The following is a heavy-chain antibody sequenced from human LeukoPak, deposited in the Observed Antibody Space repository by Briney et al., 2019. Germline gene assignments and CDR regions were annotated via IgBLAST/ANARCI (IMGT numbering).Heavy chain of an antibody. CDR3: AREGLVVPDPDWFDP. CDR2: IYHSGST. CDR1: GYSISSGYS. V-gene: IGHV4-38-2*02. D-gene: IGHD2-15*01. Sequence: PSETLSLTCTVSGYSISSGYSWGWIRQPPGKGLEWIGSIYHSGSTYYNSSLKSRVTISVDTSKNQFSLKLSSVTAADTAVYYCAREGLVVPDPDWFDPWGQGTLVTVSS. J-gene: IGHJ5*02.